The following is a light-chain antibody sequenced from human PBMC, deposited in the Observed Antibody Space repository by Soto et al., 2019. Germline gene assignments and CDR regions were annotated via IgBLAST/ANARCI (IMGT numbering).Light chain of an antibody. Sequence: QAVVTQEPSLTVSPGGTDTLTCASSTGAVTSGHYPNWFQQKPGQAPRALIYSTDNKHSWTPARFSGSLLGGKAALTLSAVQSEDEAEYFCLLYYGGAYVFGTGTKLTVL. CDR1: TGAVTSGHY. CDR2: STD. J-gene: IGLJ1*01. CDR3: LLYYGGAYV. V-gene: IGLV7-43*01.